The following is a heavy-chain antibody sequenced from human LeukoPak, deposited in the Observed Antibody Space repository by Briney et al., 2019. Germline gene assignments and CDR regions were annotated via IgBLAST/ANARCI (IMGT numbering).Heavy chain of an antibody. CDR3: ARGPYDYYDSSGRNWFDP. J-gene: IGHJ5*02. V-gene: IGHV4-34*01. D-gene: IGHD3-22*01. CDR1: GGSFSGYY. Sequence: SETLSLTCAVYGGSFSGYYWSWIRQPPGKGLEWIGEINHSGGTNYNPSLKSRVTISVDTSKNQFSLKLSSVTAADTAVYYCARGPYDYYDSSGRNWFDPWGQGTLVTVSS. CDR2: INHSGGT.